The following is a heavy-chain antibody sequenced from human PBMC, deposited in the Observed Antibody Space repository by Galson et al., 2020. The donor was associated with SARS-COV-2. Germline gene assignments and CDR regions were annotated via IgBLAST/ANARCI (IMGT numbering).Heavy chain of an antibody. CDR2: INPNDGVT. D-gene: IGHD1-26*01. CDR3: ARGGSGSYYGYFDN. J-gene: IGHJ4*01. CDR1: GYTFTGHY. Sequence: ASVTVSCNASGYTFTGHYMNWVRQAPGHGLEWLGWINPNDGVTNYAQDFQGRVTMTRYMSLSTVYMDLNSLRGDDTAIYYCARGGSGSYYGYFDNWGQGTLVTVSS. V-gene: IGHV1-2*02.